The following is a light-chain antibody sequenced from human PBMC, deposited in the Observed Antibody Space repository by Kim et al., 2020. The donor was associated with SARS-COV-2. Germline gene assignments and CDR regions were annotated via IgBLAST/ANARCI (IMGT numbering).Light chain of an antibody. J-gene: IGKJ1*01. V-gene: IGKV3-15*01. CDR3: EQYDYWPWT. CDR1: QSIGSI. Sequence: VLTQSPLTLSVSPGERATLSCRAGQSIGSILAWYQQTTGQPPRLLIYGASTRATGIPARFSGSGSGTEFTLTISSLQSEDFAVYFCEQYDYWPWTFGQGTKVDIK. CDR2: GAS.